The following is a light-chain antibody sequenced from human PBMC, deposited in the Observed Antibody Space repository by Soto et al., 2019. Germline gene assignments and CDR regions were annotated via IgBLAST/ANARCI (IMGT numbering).Light chain of an antibody. Sequence: DIQMTQSPSSLSASVGDRVTITCRASQNIRTYINWYQQKSGRAPNLLIFDASRLQSGVPSRFSGTGSGTDFTLTITSLQPEDFATYYGQQTSTTLWKFGQGTKV. CDR2: DAS. V-gene: IGKV1-39*01. CDR1: QNIRTY. J-gene: IGKJ1*01. CDR3: QQTSTTLWK.